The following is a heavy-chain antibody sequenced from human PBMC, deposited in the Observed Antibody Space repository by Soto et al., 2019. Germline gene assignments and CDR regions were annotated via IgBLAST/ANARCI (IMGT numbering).Heavy chain of an antibody. CDR3: ARTESVDIPGGFDP. V-gene: IGHV5-51*01. CDR1: GYSFISYG. J-gene: IGHJ5*02. CDR2: IYPGDSDT. Sequence: GEPLKVSCKGSGYSFISYGVGWVRQMHGKGLEWMGIIYPGDSDTRYSPSFQGQVTISADKSISTAYLQWSSLKASDTAMYYCARTESVDIPGGFDPWGQGTLVTVSS. D-gene: IGHD5-12*01.